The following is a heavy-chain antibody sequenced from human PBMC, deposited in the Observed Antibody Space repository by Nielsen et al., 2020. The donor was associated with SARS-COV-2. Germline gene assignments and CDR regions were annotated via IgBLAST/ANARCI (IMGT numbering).Heavy chain of an antibody. CDR1: GSSISSGGYY. J-gene: IGHJ5*02. Sequence: LRPPCTVPGSSISSGGYYWSWIRQHPGKGLEWIWYIYYSGSTYYNPSLKSRVTISVDTSKNQFSLKLSSVTAADTAVYYCARASIMITFGGVIATRTNWFDPWGQGTLVTVSS. D-gene: IGHD3-16*02. CDR3: ARASIMITFGGVIATRTNWFDP. V-gene: IGHV4-31*03. CDR2: IYYSGST.